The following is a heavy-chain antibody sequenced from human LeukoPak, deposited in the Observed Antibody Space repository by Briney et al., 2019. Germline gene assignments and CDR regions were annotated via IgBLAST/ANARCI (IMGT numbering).Heavy chain of an antibody. CDR2: INHSGST. CDR3: ARSSIDILTGYYTDY. Sequence: SETLSLTCAVSGGSISSSNWWSWVRQPPGKGLEWIGEINHSGSTNYNPSLKSRVTISVDTSKNQFSLKLSSVTAADTAVYYCARSSIDILTGYYTDYWGQGTLVTVSS. D-gene: IGHD3-9*01. J-gene: IGHJ4*02. V-gene: IGHV4-4*02. CDR1: GGSISSSNW.